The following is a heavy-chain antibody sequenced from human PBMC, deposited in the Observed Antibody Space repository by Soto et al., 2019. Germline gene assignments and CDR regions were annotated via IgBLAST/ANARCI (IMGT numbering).Heavy chain of an antibody. CDR3: AHTRVASSSWYPNWFDP. CDR2: IYWDDDK. CDR1: GFSLSTSGVG. V-gene: IGHV2-5*02. J-gene: IGHJ5*02. Sequence: SGPTLVNPTQTLTLTCTFSGFSLSTSGVGVGWIRQPPGKALEWLALIYWDDDKRYSPSLKSRLTITKDTSKNQVVLTMTNMDPVDTATYYCAHTRVASSSWYPNWFDPWGQGTLVTVSS. D-gene: IGHD6-13*01.